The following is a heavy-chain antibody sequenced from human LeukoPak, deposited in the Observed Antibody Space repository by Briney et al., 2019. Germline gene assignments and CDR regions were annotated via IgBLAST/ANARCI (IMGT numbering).Heavy chain of an antibody. J-gene: IGHJ4*02. CDR1: GFIFTASA. CDR3: AAGGSGSAIDY. V-gene: IGHV1-3*01. CDR2: INAGNGKT. Sequence: ASVKVSCKASGFIFTASAIHWVRQAPGQRLEGMGWINAGNGKTKYSQKFQGRVIITRDTSATTAYMDLSSLRSEDTAVYYCAAGGSGSAIDYWGQGIPVTVSS. D-gene: IGHD3-10*01.